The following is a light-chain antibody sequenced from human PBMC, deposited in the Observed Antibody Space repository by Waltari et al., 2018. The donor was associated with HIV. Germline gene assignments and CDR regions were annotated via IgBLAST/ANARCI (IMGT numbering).Light chain of an antibody. CDR1: TSDIHDYNF. Sequence: QSALTQPPSASGSPGQSVNMSCPGATSDIHDYNFISWSQQYSGKAPKRIIFEVTKRPSGVPARFSGSRSGNTASLIVSGLQAEDEAVYLCSSFAGSNKLFGGGTKLTVL. CDR3: SSFAGSNKL. CDR2: EVT. V-gene: IGLV2-8*01. J-gene: IGLJ2*01.